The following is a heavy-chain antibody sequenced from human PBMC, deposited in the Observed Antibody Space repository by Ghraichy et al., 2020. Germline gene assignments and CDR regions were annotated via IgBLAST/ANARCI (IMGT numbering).Heavy chain of an antibody. CDR1: GGTFSDYY. D-gene: IGHD2-8*01. J-gene: IGHJ4*02. V-gene: IGHV4-34*01. CDR3: ARGTVLMHYAVFDY. CDR2: IIHSGRT. Sequence: SETLSLTCAVSGGTFSDYYWTWIRQPPGKGLEWIGEIIHSGRTNYSPSLESRVTLSVDSSRNEFSLNLRSVTAADTAVYYCARGTVLMHYAVFDYWDQGALVTVSS.